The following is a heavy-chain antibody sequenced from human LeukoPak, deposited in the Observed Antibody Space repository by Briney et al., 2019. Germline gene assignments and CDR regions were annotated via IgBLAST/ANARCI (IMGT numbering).Heavy chain of an antibody. Sequence: PSETLSLSCTVSGGSISSYYWRWIRQTAGKGLEWIGRIHTSGSTNYNPSLKSRVTMSVDTSKNQFSLRLSSVTAADTAVYYCARIYDFWSAYQYYFDSWGQGTLVTVSS. CDR3: ARIYDFWSAYQYYFDS. CDR2: IHTSGST. V-gene: IGHV4-4*07. CDR1: GGSISSYY. J-gene: IGHJ4*02. D-gene: IGHD3-3*01.